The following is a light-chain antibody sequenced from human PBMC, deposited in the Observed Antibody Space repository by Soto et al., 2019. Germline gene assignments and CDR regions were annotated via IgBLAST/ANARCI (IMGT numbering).Light chain of an antibody. V-gene: IGKV1-5*01. CDR1: QSISSW. J-gene: IGKJ1*01. Sequence: DIQMTQSPSTLSASVGDRVTLTCRASQSISSWLAWYQQKPGKAPKLLIYHAYSLESGVPSRFSGSESGTEYTLTINSLQPDDFATYYCQQYKSYPWTYGQGTKVDIK. CDR2: HAY. CDR3: QQYKSYPWT.